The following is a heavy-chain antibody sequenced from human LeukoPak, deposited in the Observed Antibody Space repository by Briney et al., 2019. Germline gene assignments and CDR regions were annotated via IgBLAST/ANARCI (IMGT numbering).Heavy chain of an antibody. CDR1: GVTFSSYG. CDR3: AKSAGGTLDY. V-gene: IGHV3-23*01. J-gene: IGHJ4*02. Sequence: GSLILSCEASGVTFSSYGMSWVRQAPGKGLEWVSAITSGGGSTYYADSVKGRFTISRDNSKNTLCLQMNSLRVEDTAVYYCAKSAGGTLDYWGQGTLVTVSS. CDR2: ITSGGGST. D-gene: IGHD1-1*01.